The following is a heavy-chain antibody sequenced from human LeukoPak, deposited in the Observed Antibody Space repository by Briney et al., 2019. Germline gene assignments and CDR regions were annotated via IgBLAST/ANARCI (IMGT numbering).Heavy chain of an antibody. V-gene: IGHV3-30*04. Sequence: GGSLRLSCAASGFTFSSYAVHWVRQAPGKGLEWVAIISYDGSNEYYADSVKGRFTISRDNSKNTLYLQMNSLRAADTAVYYCARDKGTSCLSSFDYWGQGTLVTVSS. CDR1: GFTFSSYA. J-gene: IGHJ4*02. D-gene: IGHD6-6*01. CDR3: ARDKGTSCLSSFDY. CDR2: ISYDGSNE.